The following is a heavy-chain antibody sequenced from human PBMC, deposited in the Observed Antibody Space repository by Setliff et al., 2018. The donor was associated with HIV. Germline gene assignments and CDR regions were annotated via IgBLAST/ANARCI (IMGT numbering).Heavy chain of an antibody. CDR1: GGSISGYY. Sequence: SETLSLTCSVSGGSISGYYWNWIRQPPGKGPEWIGCIYYSGRTTYNSSLKSRVTISLDTSKKQFSLKLNSVTAADTAVYYCARGLMSYNFWGGRNDYHYMDVWGKGTTVTVSS. CDR2: IYYSGRT. J-gene: IGHJ6*03. CDR3: ARGLMSYNFWGGRNDYHYMDV. D-gene: IGHD3-3*01. V-gene: IGHV4-59*01.